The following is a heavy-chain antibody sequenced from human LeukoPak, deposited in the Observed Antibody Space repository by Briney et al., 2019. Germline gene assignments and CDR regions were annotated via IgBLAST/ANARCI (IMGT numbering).Heavy chain of an antibody. CDR2: IRYDGSNK. V-gene: IGHV3-30*02. J-gene: IGHJ6*03. CDR3: AKDRHPITIFGVVIIHYYMDV. CDR1: GFTFSSYG. D-gene: IGHD3-3*01. Sequence: GGSLRLSCAASGFTFSSYGMHWVRQAPGKGLEWVAFIRYDGSNKYYADSVKGRLTISRDNSKNTLYLQMNSLRAEDTAVYYCAKDRHPITIFGVVIIHYYMDVWGKGTTVTVSS.